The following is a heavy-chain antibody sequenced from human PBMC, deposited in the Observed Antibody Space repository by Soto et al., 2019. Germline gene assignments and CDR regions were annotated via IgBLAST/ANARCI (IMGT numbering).Heavy chain of an antibody. V-gene: IGHV4-59*11. Sequence: QVQLQESGPGLVKPSETLSLTCTVSGGSIRSHYWSWIRQPPGKGLEWIGYIFYSGSTNYNPSLKSRVTISVDTPNNQFSLKMSSVTAADTAVYYCARDSPQLEEGVFDPWGQGTLVTVSS. CDR2: IFYSGST. D-gene: IGHD6-13*01. CDR3: ARDSPQLEEGVFDP. J-gene: IGHJ5*02. CDR1: GGSIRSHY.